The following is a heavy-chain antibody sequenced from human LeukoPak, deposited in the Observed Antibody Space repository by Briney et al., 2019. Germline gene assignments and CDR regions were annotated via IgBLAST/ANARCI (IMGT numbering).Heavy chain of an antibody. CDR1: GYTFTSYD. Sequence: GASVKVSCKASGYTFTSYDINWVRQATGQGLEWMGWMNPKSGNTGFAQKFRGRVTMTRDTSISTAYMELGSLRSEDTAVCYCARVTGSIDYWGQGTLVTVSS. D-gene: IGHD1-26*01. CDR3: ARVTGSIDY. CDR2: MNPKSGNT. V-gene: IGHV1-8*01. J-gene: IGHJ4*02.